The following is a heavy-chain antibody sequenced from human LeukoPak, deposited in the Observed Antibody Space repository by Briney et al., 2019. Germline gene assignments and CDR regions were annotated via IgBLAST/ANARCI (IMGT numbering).Heavy chain of an antibody. Sequence: ASVKVSCKASGYTFTSYGISWVRQAPGQGLEWMGWISAYNGNTNYAQKLQGRVTMTKDTSTSTAYMELRSLRSDDKAVYYCARAGSDSSGYYWGSGWFDPWGKGTLVTVSS. CDR1: GYTFTSYG. CDR3: ARAGSDSSGYYWGSGWFDP. J-gene: IGHJ5*02. CDR2: ISAYNGNT. D-gene: IGHD3-22*01. V-gene: IGHV1-18*01.